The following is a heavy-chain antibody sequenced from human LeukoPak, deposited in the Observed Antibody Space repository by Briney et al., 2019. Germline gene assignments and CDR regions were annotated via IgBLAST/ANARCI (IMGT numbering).Heavy chain of an antibody. Sequence: GGSLRLSCAASGFTFSSYGMHWVRQAPGKGLEWVAVISYDGSNKYYADSVKGRFTISRDNSKNTLYLQMNSLRAEDTAVYYCAKGGRPSWWPSQLYFDYWGQGTLVTVSS. D-gene: IGHD1-1*01. CDR3: AKGGRPSWWPSQLYFDY. J-gene: IGHJ4*02. CDR1: GFTFSSYG. CDR2: ISYDGSNK. V-gene: IGHV3-30*18.